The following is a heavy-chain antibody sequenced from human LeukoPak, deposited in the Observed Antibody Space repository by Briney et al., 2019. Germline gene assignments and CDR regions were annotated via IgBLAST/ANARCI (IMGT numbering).Heavy chain of an antibody. CDR1: GFTFSSYW. CDR3: ARETAAAGDY. CDR2: IYSGGST. V-gene: IGHV3-53*01. J-gene: IGHJ4*02. Sequence: QPGGSLRLSCAASGFTFSSYWMSWVRQAPGKGLEWVSVIYSGGSTYYADSVKGRFTISRDNSKNTLYLQMNSLRAEDTAVYYCARETAAAGDYWGQGTLVTVSS. D-gene: IGHD6-13*01.